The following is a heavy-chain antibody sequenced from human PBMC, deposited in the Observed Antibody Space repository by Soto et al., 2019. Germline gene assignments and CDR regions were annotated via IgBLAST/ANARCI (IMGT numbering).Heavy chain of an antibody. CDR2: IYYSGST. J-gene: IGHJ4*02. CDR3: ARGTANLDY. Sequence: QVQLQESGPGLVKPSETLSLTCTVSGGSISSYYWSWIRQPPGKGLEWIGYIYYSGSTNYNPSLKXRXTRXVDTSKNQFSLKLSSVTAADTAVYYCARGTANLDYWGQGTLVTVSS. D-gene: IGHD2-21*02. V-gene: IGHV4-59*01. CDR1: GGSISSYY.